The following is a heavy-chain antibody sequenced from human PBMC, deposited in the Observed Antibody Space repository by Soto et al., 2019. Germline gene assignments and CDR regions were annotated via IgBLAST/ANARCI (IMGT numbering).Heavy chain of an antibody. CDR3: TRDDSGLGIDY. Sequence: VGSLRLSCEASGFNFRDFWMHWVRQPPGKGPEWVSNIPSDGRDVSYADSVRGRFTISRDDARNTLYLQMSDLRVEDTAIYYCTRDDSGLGIDYWGQGTQVTVSS. V-gene: IGHV3-74*01. J-gene: IGHJ4*02. D-gene: IGHD1-26*01. CDR2: IPSDGRDV. CDR1: GFNFRDFW.